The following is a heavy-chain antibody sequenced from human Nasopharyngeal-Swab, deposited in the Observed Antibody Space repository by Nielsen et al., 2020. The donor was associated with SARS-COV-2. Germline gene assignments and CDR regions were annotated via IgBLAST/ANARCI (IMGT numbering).Heavy chain of an antibody. Sequence: SETLSLTFTVSGFSISSADYYWSWIRQPPGKGLEWIGFIYYSGSTYYNPSLKSRVTISVDTSKNHFSLKLSSVTAADTAVYYCARVWYSITIFGVVSRILDYWGQGTPVTVSS. CDR3: ARVWYSITIFGVVSRILDY. CDR2: IYYSGST. CDR1: GFSISSADYY. D-gene: IGHD3-3*01. V-gene: IGHV4-30-4*01. J-gene: IGHJ4*02.